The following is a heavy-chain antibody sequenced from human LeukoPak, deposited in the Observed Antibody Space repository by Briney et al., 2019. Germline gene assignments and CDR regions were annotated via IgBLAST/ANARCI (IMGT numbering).Heavy chain of an antibody. CDR1: GYSISTLAN. Sequence: KASETLSLTCTVSGYSISTLANWGWIRQSPGKGLEWVASIYHGGSTYYNPSLRGRVTISMDTSKNQISLKLTSVTAADTAVYYCAREKALKDHYDFTGYDWEYWGQGSLVIVSS. CDR2: IYHGGST. CDR3: AREKALKDHYDFTGYDWEY. V-gene: IGHV4-38-2*02. J-gene: IGHJ4*02. D-gene: IGHD3-22*01.